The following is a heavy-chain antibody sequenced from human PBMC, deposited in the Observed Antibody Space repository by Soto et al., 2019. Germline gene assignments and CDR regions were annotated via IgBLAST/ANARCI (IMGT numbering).Heavy chain of an antibody. Sequence: GGSLRLSCAASGFTFSSYIMNWVRQAPGKGLEWVSSISSSSSYIYYADSVKGRFTISRDNAKNSLYLQMNSLRAEDTAVYYCARREYSSSSRWFDPWGQGTLVTVSS. V-gene: IGHV3-21*01. CDR3: ARREYSSSSRWFDP. CDR1: GFTFSSYI. CDR2: ISSSSSYI. D-gene: IGHD6-6*01. J-gene: IGHJ5*02.